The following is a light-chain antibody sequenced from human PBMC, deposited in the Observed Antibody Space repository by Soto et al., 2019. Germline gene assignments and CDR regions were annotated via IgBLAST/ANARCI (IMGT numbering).Light chain of an antibody. V-gene: IGKV3-20*01. Sequence: EIVLTQSPGTLSLSPGERATLSCRASQSVSSNYLAWYQQKPGQALRLLIYGASSRASGVPDRFSGSRSGTDFTLTISSLQPEDVAVYYCQQYGSSPPRTVGQAPKVEI. CDR2: GAS. CDR1: QSVSSNY. CDR3: QQYGSSPPRT. J-gene: IGKJ1*01.